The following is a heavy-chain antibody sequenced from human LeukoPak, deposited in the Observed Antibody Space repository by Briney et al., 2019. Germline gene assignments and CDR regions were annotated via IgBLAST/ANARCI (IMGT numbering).Heavy chain of an antibody. CDR1: GFTFSNAW. D-gene: IGHD3-9*01. V-gene: IGHV3-15*01. CDR3: ATYRTGYYYFDY. Sequence: GGSLILSCAASGFTFSNAWMSWVRQAPGKGLEWVGRIKSKTDGGTTEYAAPVKGRFTISRDDSKNTLYLQMNSLETEDTAVYYCATYRTGYYYFDYWGPGTLVTVSS. J-gene: IGHJ4*02. CDR2: IKSKTDGGTT.